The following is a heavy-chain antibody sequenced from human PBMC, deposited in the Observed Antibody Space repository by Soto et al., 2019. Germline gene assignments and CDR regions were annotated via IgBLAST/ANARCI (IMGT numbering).Heavy chain of an antibody. Sequence: PSETLSLTCTVSGGSISSYYWSWIRQPPGKGLEWIGYIYYSRSTNYNPSLKSRVTISVDTSKNQFSLKLSSVTAADTAVYYCARGRGGSGDRDYWGQGTLVTVSS. D-gene: IGHD3-10*01. CDR3: ARGRGGSGDRDY. V-gene: IGHV4-59*01. CDR2: IYYSRST. J-gene: IGHJ4*02. CDR1: GGSISSYY.